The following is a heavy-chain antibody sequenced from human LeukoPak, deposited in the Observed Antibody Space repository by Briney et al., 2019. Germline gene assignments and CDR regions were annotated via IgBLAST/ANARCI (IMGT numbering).Heavy chain of an antibody. CDR2: SSSSGSTI. CDR1: GFTFSSYA. Sequence: QPGGSLRLSCAASGFTFSSYAMSWVRQAPGKGLEWVSYSSSSGSTIYYADSVKGRFTISRDNAKNSLYLQMNSLRAEDTAVYYCARDPIRTDYYGSGSYSGAFDMWGQGTMVIVSS. D-gene: IGHD3-10*01. CDR3: ARDPIRTDYYGSGSYSGAFDM. J-gene: IGHJ3*02. V-gene: IGHV3-48*03.